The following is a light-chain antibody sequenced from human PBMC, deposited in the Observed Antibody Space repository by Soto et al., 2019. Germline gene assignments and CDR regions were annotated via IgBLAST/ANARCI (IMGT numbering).Light chain of an antibody. V-gene: IGLV1-44*01. CDR3: AAWDDSLNGVI. Sequence: QSVLTQPPSASGTPGQRVTISCSGGTSNIGTNTVTWYQHVPGTAPKLLRYHNTQRPTGVPDRFSGTKSGTSASLAISGLQSEDEADYYCAAWDDSLNGVIFGAGTKLTVL. CDR1: TSNIGTNT. J-gene: IGLJ2*01. CDR2: HNT.